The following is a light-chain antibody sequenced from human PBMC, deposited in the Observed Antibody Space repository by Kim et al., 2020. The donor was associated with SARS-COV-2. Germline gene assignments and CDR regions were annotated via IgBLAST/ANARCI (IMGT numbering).Light chain of an antibody. CDR2: GDT. Sequence: VSPRQTTRVACSGDGVSNPYSYWYPQKPGQAPLLIIYGDTERPSGIPARFSGSTSGTTVTLTISGVQADVEADYYCQSADNTGAWVFGGGTQLTVL. J-gene: IGLJ3*02. CDR3: QSADNTGAWV. CDR1: GVSNPY. V-gene: IGLV3-25*03.